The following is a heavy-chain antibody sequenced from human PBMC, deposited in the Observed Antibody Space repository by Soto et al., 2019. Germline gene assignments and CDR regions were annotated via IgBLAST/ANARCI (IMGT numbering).Heavy chain of an antibody. CDR1: GFSFSTFG. J-gene: IGHJ2*01. D-gene: IGHD6-25*01. CDR2: IWSDGSKR. V-gene: IGHV3-33*01. CDR3: ARGNGYGGFLYWYFNL. Sequence: GESLKISCEASGFSFSTFGMHWVRQAPGKGLEWVAVIWSDGSKRDYGDSLKGRFAISRDNSKNTLYLQMDSLRAEDTAVYYCARGNGYGGFLYWYFNLWGRGTLVTAPQ.